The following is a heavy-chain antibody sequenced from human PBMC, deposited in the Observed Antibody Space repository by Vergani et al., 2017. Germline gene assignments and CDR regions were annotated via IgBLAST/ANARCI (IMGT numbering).Heavy chain of an antibody. CDR3: ARELGLSNYEILHDAFDI. CDR1: GFTFDDYA. Sequence: EVQLVESGGGLVQPGRSLRLSCAASGFTFDDYAMHWVRQAPGKGLEWVSGISWNSGSIGYADSVKGRFTISRDNAKNSLYLQMNSLRAEDTALYYCARELGLSNYEILHDAFDIWGQGTMVTVSS. J-gene: IGHJ3*02. V-gene: IGHV3-9*01. CDR2: ISWNSGSI. D-gene: IGHD4-11*01.